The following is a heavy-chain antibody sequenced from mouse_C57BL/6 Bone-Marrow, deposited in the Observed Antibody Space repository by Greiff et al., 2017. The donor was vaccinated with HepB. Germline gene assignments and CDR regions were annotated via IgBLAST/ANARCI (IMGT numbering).Heavy chain of an antibody. CDR1: GYTFTSYW. V-gene: IGHV1-50*01. CDR2: IDPSDSYT. D-gene: IGHD2-4*01. Sequence: QVQLQQPGAELVKPGASVKLSCKASGYTFTSYWMQWVKQRPGQGLEWIGEIDPSDSYTNYNQKFKGKATLTVDTSSSTAYMQLSSLTSEDSAVYYCARREEYFYDYDGYFDVWGTGTTVTVSS. CDR3: ARREEYFYDYDGYFDV. J-gene: IGHJ1*03.